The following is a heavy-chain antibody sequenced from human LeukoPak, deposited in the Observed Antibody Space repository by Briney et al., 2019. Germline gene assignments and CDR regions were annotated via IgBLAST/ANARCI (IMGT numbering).Heavy chain of an antibody. J-gene: IGHJ4*02. V-gene: IGHV3-20*04. CDR1: GFTFDDYG. Sequence: GGSLRLSCAASGFTFDDYGMSWVRQAPGKGLEWVSGINWNGGSTGYADSVKGRFTISRDNAKNSLYLQMNSLRAEDTAVYYCANTVVTPIMYYFDYWGQGTLVTVSS. CDR3: ANTVVTPIMYYFDY. CDR2: INWNGGST. D-gene: IGHD4-23*01.